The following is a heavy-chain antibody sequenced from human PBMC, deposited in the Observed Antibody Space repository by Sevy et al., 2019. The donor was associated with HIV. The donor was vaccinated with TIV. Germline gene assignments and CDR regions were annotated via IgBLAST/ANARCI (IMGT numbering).Heavy chain of an antibody. J-gene: IGHJ6*02. CDR1: GFTFSSFE. CDR2: ISTSGSNR. Sequence: GGSLRLSCVASGFTFSSFEMNWVRQAPGKGLEWVSSISTSGSNRDYADSLKGRVTISRDNAKKSLYLQMNSLRAEDTAIYFCAKRGGQYDLGMDVWGPGTTVTVSS. V-gene: IGHV3-48*03. D-gene: IGHD1-1*01. CDR3: AKRGGQYDLGMDV.